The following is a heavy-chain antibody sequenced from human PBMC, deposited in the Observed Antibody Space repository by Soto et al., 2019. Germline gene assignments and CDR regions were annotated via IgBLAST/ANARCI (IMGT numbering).Heavy chain of an antibody. CDR3: AKDLGSSPPGDF. Sequence: EVQVSESGGGLVQPGGSLRLSWAASGFRFSSFAMSWARQAPGKGLEWVSTISLAGDKTYYADSVKGRFTISRDTSKNTLYLQMNSLRVEDTAVYYCAKDLGSSPPGDFWGQGTLVTVSS. V-gene: IGHV3-23*01. J-gene: IGHJ4*02. CDR1: GFRFSSFA. CDR2: ISLAGDKT. D-gene: IGHD6-6*01.